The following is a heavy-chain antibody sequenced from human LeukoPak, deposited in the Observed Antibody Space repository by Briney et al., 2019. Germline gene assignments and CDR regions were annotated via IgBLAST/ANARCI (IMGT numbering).Heavy chain of an antibody. D-gene: IGHD3-22*01. J-gene: IGHJ4*02. CDR3: ARWAYYYDSSGSLDY. V-gene: IGHV4-34*01. CDR1: GGSFSGYY. CDR2: INHSGST. Sequence: SETLSLTCAVYGGSFSGYYWSWIRQPPGKGLEWIGEINHSGSTNYNPSLKSRVTMSVDTSKNQFSLKLSSVTAVDTAVYYCARWAYYYDSSGSLDYWGQGTLVTVSS.